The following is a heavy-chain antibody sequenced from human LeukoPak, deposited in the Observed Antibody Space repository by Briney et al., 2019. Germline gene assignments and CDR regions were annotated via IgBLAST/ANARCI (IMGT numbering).Heavy chain of an antibody. Sequence: PGGSLRLSCAASGFSVSSNYMSWVRQAPGKGPEWVANIKQDGSDKYYVDSVKGRFTISRDNAKNALYLQMNSLRAEDTAVYYCAITRIVRGGYFDYWGQGTLFTVSS. J-gene: IGHJ4*02. D-gene: IGHD3-22*01. CDR1: GFSVSSNY. CDR2: IKQDGSDK. CDR3: AITRIVRGGYFDY. V-gene: IGHV3-7*03.